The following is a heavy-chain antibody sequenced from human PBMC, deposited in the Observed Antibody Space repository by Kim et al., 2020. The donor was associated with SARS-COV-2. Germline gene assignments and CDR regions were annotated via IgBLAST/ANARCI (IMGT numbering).Heavy chain of an antibody. Sequence: GGSLRLSCVASGFTFSSYAMHWVRQAPGKGLEWVAVVSYDGTNKYYADSVKGRFTVSRDNSKNTLYLQMNGLRPEDTAVYFCAKGGEAYCRRTTCYDYY. CDR3: AKGGEAYCRRTTCYDYY. V-gene: IGHV3-30*04. CDR1: GFTFSSYA. CDR2: VSYDGTNK. D-gene: IGHD2-2*01. J-gene: IGHJ6*01.